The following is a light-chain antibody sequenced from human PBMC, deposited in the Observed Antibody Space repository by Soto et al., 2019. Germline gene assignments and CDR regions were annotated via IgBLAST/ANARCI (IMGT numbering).Light chain of an antibody. CDR2: LNSDGSH. CDR1: SGHSSYA. Sequence: QSVLTQSPSASASLGASVKLTCTLSSGHSSYAIAWHQQQPEKGPRYLMKLNSDGSHSKGDGIPDRFSGSSSGAERYLTISSLQSEDEAEYYCQTWGTGPLVFGGGTKVTVL. J-gene: IGLJ2*01. CDR3: QTWGTGPLV. V-gene: IGLV4-69*01.